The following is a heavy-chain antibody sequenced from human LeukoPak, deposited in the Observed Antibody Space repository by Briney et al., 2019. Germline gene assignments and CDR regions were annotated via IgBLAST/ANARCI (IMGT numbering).Heavy chain of an antibody. Sequence: SETLSLTCTVSGGSIRSSSYYWGWIRQPPGKGLEWIGSIYYSGSTNYNPSLKSRVTISVDTSKNQFSLKLSSVTAADTAVYYCASVLVVAGTDYFDYWGQGTLVTVSS. CDR1: GGSIRSSSYY. D-gene: IGHD6-19*01. V-gene: IGHV4-39*07. CDR3: ASVLVVAGTDYFDY. CDR2: IYYSGST. J-gene: IGHJ4*02.